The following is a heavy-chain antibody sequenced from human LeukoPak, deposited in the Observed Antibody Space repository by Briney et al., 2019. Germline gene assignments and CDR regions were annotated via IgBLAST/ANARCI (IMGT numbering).Heavy chain of an antibody. V-gene: IGHV4-59*01. CDR1: GGSISSYY. Sequence: EPSETLSRTCTVSGGSISSYYWSWLRQPPGKGLEWLGYIYYGGSTNYNPSLKSRVTISVDTSKNQFSLTLSSVTAADTALYYCARVGVMVTALGWRYYYYMDVWGKGTTVTVSS. CDR2: IYYGGST. J-gene: IGHJ6*03. D-gene: IGHD2-21*02. CDR3: ARVGVMVTALGWRYYYYMDV.